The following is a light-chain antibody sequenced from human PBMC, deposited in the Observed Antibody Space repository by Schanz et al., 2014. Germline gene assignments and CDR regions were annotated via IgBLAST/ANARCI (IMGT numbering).Light chain of an antibody. V-gene: IGKV3-20*01. Sequence: EIVMTQSPATLSVSPGERATLSCRASQSVSSHLAWYQHIPGQVPRLLIYGASSRAHGIPDRFSGSGSGTDFTLTISRLEPEDFAVYYCQQYGSSPITFGPGTKVDIK. CDR3: QQYGSSPIT. CDR1: QSVSSH. CDR2: GAS. J-gene: IGKJ3*01.